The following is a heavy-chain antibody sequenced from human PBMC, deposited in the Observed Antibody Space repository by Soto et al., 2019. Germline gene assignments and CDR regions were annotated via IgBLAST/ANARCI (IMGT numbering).Heavy chain of an antibody. CDR1: GYSFTSYW. V-gene: IGHV5-51*01. J-gene: IGHJ3*02. CDR2: IYPGDSDT. Sequence: PGESLKISCNGSGYSFTSYWIGWVRQMPWKGLEWMGIIYPGDSDTRYSPSFQGQVTISADKSISTAYLQWSSLKASDTAMYYCARQETYYYDSSGYSPNAFDIWGQGTMVTVSS. CDR3: ARQETYYYDSSGYSPNAFDI. D-gene: IGHD3-22*01.